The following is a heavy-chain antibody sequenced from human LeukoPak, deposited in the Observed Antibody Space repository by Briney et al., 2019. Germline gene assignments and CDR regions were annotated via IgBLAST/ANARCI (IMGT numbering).Heavy chain of an antibody. Sequence: ASETLSLTCTVPGGSISSNYWSWIRQPPGKGLEWIGYIYYSGSTNYNPSLKSRVTISVDTSKNQFSLKLSSVTAADTAVYYCARGLRYFDWLSQFDYWGQGTLVTVSS. CDR1: GGSISSNY. D-gene: IGHD3-9*01. V-gene: IGHV4-59*01. CDR2: IYYSGST. CDR3: ARGLRYFDWLSQFDY. J-gene: IGHJ4*02.